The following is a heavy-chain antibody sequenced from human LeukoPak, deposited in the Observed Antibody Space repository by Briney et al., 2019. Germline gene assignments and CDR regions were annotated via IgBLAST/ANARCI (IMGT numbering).Heavy chain of an antibody. CDR2: ISSSSSYI. J-gene: IGHJ6*03. Sequence: GGSLRLSCAASGFTFSSYSMNWVRQAPGKGLEWVSSISSSSSYIYYADSVKGRFTISRDNAKNSLYLQMNSLRAEDTAVYYCARSHLYDFWSGYLDYYYYYYMDVWGKGTTVTVSS. CDR3: ARSHLYDFWSGYLDYYYYYYMDV. D-gene: IGHD3-3*01. CDR1: GFTFSSYS. V-gene: IGHV3-21*01.